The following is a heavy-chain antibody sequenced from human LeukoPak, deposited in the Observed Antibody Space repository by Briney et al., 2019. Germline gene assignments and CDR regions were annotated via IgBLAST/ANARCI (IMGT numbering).Heavy chain of an antibody. D-gene: IGHD3-3*01. CDR1: GFTFSGSA. Sequence: GGSLRLSCAASGFTFSGSAMHWVRQASGKGLEWVGRIRSKANSYATAYAASVKGRFTISRDDSKNMVYLQMNSLKTEDTAVYYCTSPITIFGVVTKSYWGQGTLVTVSS. V-gene: IGHV3-73*01. CDR3: TSPITIFGVVTKSY. J-gene: IGHJ4*02. CDR2: IRSKANSYAT.